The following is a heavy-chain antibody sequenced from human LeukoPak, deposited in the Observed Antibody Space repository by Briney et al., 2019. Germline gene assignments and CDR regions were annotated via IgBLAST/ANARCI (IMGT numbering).Heavy chain of an antibody. CDR1: GFTFSDYY. J-gene: IGHJ4*02. CDR2: IWNDGRNK. Sequence: HPGGSLRLSCAASGFTFSDYYMSWVRQAPGKGLEWVAVIWNDGRNKYYADSVKGRFTISRDNSKNTLYLQMNSLRAEDTAIYYCARDPSQLLHLDYWAQGTLVTVSS. V-gene: IGHV3-33*08. D-gene: IGHD2-2*01. CDR3: ARDPSQLLHLDY.